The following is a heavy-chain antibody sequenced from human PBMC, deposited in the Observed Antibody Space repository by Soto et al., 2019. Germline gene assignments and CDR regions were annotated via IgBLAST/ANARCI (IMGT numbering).Heavy chain of an antibody. CDR1: GFTLSDHY. V-gene: IGHV3-72*01. Sequence: PGGSLRLSCAVSGFTLSDHYMDWVRQAPGKGLEWVGRTRNKANSYTTEYAASVKGRFTISRDDSENSLYLQMNSLKTDDTAVYFYTRGAGEQQKFGAYYYGLDVWGLGTTVTVSS. CDR3: TRGAGEQQKFGAYYYGLDV. D-gene: IGHD3-10*01. J-gene: IGHJ6*02. CDR2: TRNKANSYTT.